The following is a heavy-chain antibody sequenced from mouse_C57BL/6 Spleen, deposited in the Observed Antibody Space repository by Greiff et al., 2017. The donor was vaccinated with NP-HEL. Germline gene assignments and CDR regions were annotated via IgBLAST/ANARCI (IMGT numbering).Heavy chain of an antibody. Sequence: VQLQQSGASVKISCKASGYAFSSYWMNWVKQRPGKGLEWIGQIYPGDGDTNYNGKFKGKATLTADKSSSTAYMQLSSLTSEDSAVYFCARRTVYFDYWGQGTTLTVSS. CDR2: IYPGDGDT. CDR1: GYAFSSYW. V-gene: IGHV1-80*01. D-gene: IGHD1-1*01. CDR3: ARRTVYFDY. J-gene: IGHJ2*01.